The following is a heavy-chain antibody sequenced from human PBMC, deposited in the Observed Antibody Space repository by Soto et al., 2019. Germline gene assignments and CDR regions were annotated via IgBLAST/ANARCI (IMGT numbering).Heavy chain of an antibody. CDR2: IYYSGST. Sequence: PSETLSLTCTVSGGSISSGYYYWSWIRQPPGKGLEWIGYIYYSGSTYYNPSLKSRVAISVDTSKNQFSLRLTSVTAADTAVYYCERLAGYCSINGCHGDYAMDVWGQGTTVTVSS. V-gene: IGHV4-30-4*01. D-gene: IGHD2-2*01. J-gene: IGHJ6*02. CDR1: GGSISSGYYY. CDR3: ERLAGYCSINGCHGDYAMDV.